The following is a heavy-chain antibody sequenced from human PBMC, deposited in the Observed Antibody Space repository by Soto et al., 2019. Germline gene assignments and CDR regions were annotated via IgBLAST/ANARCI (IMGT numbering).Heavy chain of an antibody. CDR2: ISSSSSTI. CDR1: GFTFSSYS. V-gene: IGHV3-48*01. D-gene: IGHD2-2*01. CDR3: ARDRYCSSTSCYEGAFDI. J-gene: IGHJ3*02. Sequence: GSLRLSCAASGFTFSSYSMNWVRQAPGKGLEWVSYISSSSSTIYYADSVKGRFTISRDNAKNSLYLQMNSLRAEDTAVYYCARDRYCSSTSCYEGAFDIWGQGTMVTVSS.